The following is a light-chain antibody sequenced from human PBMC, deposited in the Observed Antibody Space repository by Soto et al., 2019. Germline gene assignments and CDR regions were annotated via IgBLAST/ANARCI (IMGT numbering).Light chain of an antibody. CDR2: DVS. Sequence: QSVLTQPASVSGSPGQSITISCTGTSSDVGAYNYVSWYHQHPGEAPKLIIYDVSDRPSGVSTRFSGAKSGNTASLTISGLQAEDEADYYCSSYTTSSTVVFGGGTKVTVL. CDR3: SSYTTSSTVV. J-gene: IGLJ2*01. V-gene: IGLV2-14*01. CDR1: SSDVGAYNY.